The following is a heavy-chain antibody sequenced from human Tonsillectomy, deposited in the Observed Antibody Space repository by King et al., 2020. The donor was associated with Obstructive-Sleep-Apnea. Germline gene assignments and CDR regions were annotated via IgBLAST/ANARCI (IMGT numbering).Heavy chain of an antibody. D-gene: IGHD1-26*01. CDR1: GFTFSSYA. J-gene: IGHJ6*02. V-gene: IGHV3-30*04. CDR3: ARALVGARAYYYYYYGMDV. Sequence: VQLVESGGGVVQPGRSLRLSCAASGFTFSSYAMHWVRQAPGKGLAWVAVITYDGSNKYYADSVKGRFTISREHSKNTLYLQMNSLGAEDTAVYYCARALVGARAYYYYYYGMDVWGQGTTVTVSS. CDR2: ITYDGSNK.